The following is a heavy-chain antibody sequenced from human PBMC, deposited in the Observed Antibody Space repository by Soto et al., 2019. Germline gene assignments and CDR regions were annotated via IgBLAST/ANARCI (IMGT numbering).Heavy chain of an antibody. Sequence: GGSLRLSCAASGFTFSSYWMSWVRQAPGKGLEWVAIIKQDGSEKYYVDSVKGRFTISRDNAKNSLYLQMNSLRAEDTAVYYCARVGYYYYYGMDVWGQGTTVTVSS. J-gene: IGHJ6*02. V-gene: IGHV3-7*01. CDR3: ARVGYYYYYGMDV. CDR2: IKQDGSEK. CDR1: GFTFSSYW.